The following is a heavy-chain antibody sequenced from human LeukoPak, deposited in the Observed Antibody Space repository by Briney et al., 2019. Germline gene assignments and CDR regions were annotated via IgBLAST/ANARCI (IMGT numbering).Heavy chain of an antibody. V-gene: IGHV4-59*01. J-gene: IGHJ6*02. D-gene: IGHD3-10*01. CDR1: GGSISSYY. Sequence: SETLSLTCTVSGGSISSYYWSWIRQPPGKGLEWIGYIYYSGSTNYNPSLKSRVTISVDTSKNQFSPKLSSVTAADTAVYYCARVQPPYYYYGMDVWGQGTTVTVSS. CDR2: IYYSGST. CDR3: ARVQPPYYYYGMDV.